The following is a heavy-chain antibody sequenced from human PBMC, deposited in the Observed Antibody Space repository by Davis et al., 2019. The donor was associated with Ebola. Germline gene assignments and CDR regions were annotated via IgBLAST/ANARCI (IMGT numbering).Heavy chain of an antibody. D-gene: IGHD5-24*01. CDR2: IYHSGST. CDR3: ARRGRDGYNSYYYYYYGMDV. Sequence: LEWIGEIYHSGSTNYNPSLKSRVTISVDKSKNQFSLKLSSVTAADTAVYYCARRGRDGYNSYYYYYYGMDVWGQGTTVTVSS. J-gene: IGHJ6*02. V-gene: IGHV4-4*02.